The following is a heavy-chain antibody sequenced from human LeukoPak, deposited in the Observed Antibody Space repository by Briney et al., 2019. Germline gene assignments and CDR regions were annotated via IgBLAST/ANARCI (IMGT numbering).Heavy chain of an antibody. CDR2: IYYSGST. CDR1: GGSISSYY. V-gene: IGHV4-59*01. D-gene: IGHD2-15*01. Sequence: PSETLSLTCTVSGGSISSYYWSWIRQPPGKGLEWIGSIYYSGSTNYNPSLKSRVTISVDTSKNQFSLKLSSVTAADTAVYYCARVLCSGGSCQKRAFDIWGQGTMVTVSS. J-gene: IGHJ3*02. CDR3: ARVLCSGGSCQKRAFDI.